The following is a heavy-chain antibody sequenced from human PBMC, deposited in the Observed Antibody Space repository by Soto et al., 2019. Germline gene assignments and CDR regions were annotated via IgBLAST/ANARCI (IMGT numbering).Heavy chain of an antibody. CDR1: GFTFSSFS. Sequence: EVQLLESGGDLVQPGGSLRLSCAVSGFTFSSFSMTWVRQAPGKGLEWVSTLSASGDTADYADSVTGRFIISRDNSNNTVYLQMNNLRAEDTAVYYCARDEYYYASSGYYRFDQWGQGTLVTVSS. V-gene: IGHV3-23*01. J-gene: IGHJ4*02. CDR2: LSASGDTA. D-gene: IGHD3-22*01. CDR3: ARDEYYYASSGYYRFDQ.